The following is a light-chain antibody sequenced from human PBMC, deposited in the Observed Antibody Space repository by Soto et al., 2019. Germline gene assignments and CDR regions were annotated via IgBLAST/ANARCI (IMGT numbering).Light chain of an antibody. CDR2: GNT. V-gene: IGLV1-40*01. Sequence: QSVLTQPPSVSGAPGQRVTISCTGSSSNIGAGYDVHWYQHLPGTAPKLLISGNTNRPSGVPDRFSGSKSGTSASLAISGLQAEDEADYYCQSYDTTLSGFWVFGGGTKLTVL. CDR1: SSNIGAGYD. CDR3: QSYDTTLSGFWV. J-gene: IGLJ3*02.